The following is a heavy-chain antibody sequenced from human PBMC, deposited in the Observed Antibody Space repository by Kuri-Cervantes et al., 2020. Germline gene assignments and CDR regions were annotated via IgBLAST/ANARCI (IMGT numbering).Heavy chain of an antibody. Sequence: GGSLRLSCAASGFTFSSYAMHWVRRAPGKGLEWVAVISYDGSNKYYADSVKGRFTISRDNSKNTLYLQMNSLRAEDTAVYYCARDSSPSDYWGQGTLVTVSS. CDR2: ISYDGSNK. J-gene: IGHJ4*02. CDR3: ARDSSPSDY. CDR1: GFTFSSYA. V-gene: IGHV3-30-3*01.